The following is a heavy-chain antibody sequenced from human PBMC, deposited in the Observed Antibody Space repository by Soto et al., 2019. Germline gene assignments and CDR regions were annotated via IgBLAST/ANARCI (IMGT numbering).Heavy chain of an antibody. CDR3: ARLYCSASSCYSVGAFDI. V-gene: IGHV3-33*08. D-gene: IGHD2-15*01. CDR1: GFTFSSYG. Sequence: PGGSLRLSCAASGFTFSSYGMHWVRQAPGKGLEWVALIWFDGSDKYYTESVKGRFTISRDNSKSTLYLQMNSLRAEDTAVYYCARLYCSASSCYSVGAFDIRGQGTMVTRLL. J-gene: IGHJ3*02. CDR2: IWFDGSDK.